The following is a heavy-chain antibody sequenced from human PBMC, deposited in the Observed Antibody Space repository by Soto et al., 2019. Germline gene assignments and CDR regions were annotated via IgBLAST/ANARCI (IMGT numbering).Heavy chain of an antibody. Sequence: QVQLVQSGAEVKKPGASVKVSCKASGYTFTSYGISWVRQAPGQGLEWMGWISAYNGNTNYAQKLQGRVTMTTDTSTSTDYMELRSLRSDDTAVYYCARWSSGIYYYDSSGYYTSGWYFDLWGRGTLVTVSS. CDR3: ARWSSGIYYYDSSGYYTSGWYFDL. CDR1: GYTFTSYG. CDR2: ISAYNGNT. D-gene: IGHD3-22*01. V-gene: IGHV1-18*04. J-gene: IGHJ2*01.